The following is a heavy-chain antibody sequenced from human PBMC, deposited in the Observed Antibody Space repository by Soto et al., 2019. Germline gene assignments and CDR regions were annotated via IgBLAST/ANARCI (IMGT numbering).Heavy chain of an antibody. D-gene: IGHD6-19*01. V-gene: IGHV1-2*04. CDR1: GYTFTGYY. CDR2: INPNSGGT. Sequence: ASVKVSCKASGYTFTGYYMHWVRQAPGQGLEWMGWINPNSGGTNYAQKFQGWVTMTRDTSISTAYMELSRLRSDDTAVYYCARGYSSGLTPLTYYYYGMDVWGQGTTVTVSS. J-gene: IGHJ6*02. CDR3: ARGYSSGLTPLTYYYYGMDV.